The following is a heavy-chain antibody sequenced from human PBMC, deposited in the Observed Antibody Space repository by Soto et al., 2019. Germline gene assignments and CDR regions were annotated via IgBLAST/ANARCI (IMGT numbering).Heavy chain of an antibody. CDR3: ARAYWAYGSGSDYIAVLDY. V-gene: IGHV3-33*01. CDR1: GFTFSTYG. Sequence: QVKLVESGGGVVQPGKSLRLSCAASGFTFSTYGMHWVRQAPGKGLEWVALMYYDGSRKIYTDSVKGHFTISRDNFKNTLYLQMSSLRAEDMAVYYCARAYWAYGSGSDYIAVLDYWGQGTLVTVSS. CDR2: MYYDGSRK. J-gene: IGHJ4*02. D-gene: IGHD3-10*01.